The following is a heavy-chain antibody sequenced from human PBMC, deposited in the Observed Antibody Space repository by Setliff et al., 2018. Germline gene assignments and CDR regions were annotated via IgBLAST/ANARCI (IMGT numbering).Heavy chain of an antibody. CDR3: ARGAPGWELLSWFDP. CDR1: GGSISSGSYY. CDR2: IYSSGST. Sequence: PSETLSLTCTVSGGSISSGSYYWSWIRQPAGKGLEWIGRIYSSGSTKYNPSLKSRVTISGDTSKNQFSLKLSSVTAADPAVYYCARGAPGWELLSWFDPWGQGTLVT. V-gene: IGHV4-61*02. D-gene: IGHD1-26*01. J-gene: IGHJ5*02.